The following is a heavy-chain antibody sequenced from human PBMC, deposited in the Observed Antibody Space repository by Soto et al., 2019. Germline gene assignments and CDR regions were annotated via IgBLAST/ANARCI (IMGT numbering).Heavy chain of an antibody. D-gene: IGHD1-26*01. CDR1: GGSITSNAYY. J-gene: IGHJ4*01. Sequence: SETLSLTCTVSGGSITSNAYYWGWILHPPGKGLEWLGCIYYSGSASYNPSLQSRVTMSVDTSKNQFSLKLSSVTAADTAVYYRARRPERGNYLWRFEHWGHGTLVNVPS. V-gene: IGHV4-39*01. CDR2: IYYSGSA. CDR3: ARRPERGNYLWRFEH.